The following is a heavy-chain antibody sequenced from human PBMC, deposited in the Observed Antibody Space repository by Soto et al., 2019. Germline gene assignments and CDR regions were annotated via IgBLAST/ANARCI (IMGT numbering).Heavy chain of an antibody. CDR1: GYTFTSYS. D-gene: IGHD3-22*01. J-gene: IGHJ5*02. CDR3: GRGKKQRYYYDRSGYYGGVDNGFVP. CDR2: ISADNGNT. V-gene: IGHV1-18*01. Sequence: ASVKVSCKASGYTFTSYSISWVRPAPGQGLEWMGWISADNGNTNYAQKLQGRVTMTTDTSTSTAYMELRSLRSDDTAGYYCGRGKKQRYYYDRSGYYGGVDNGFVPWGQRILVTVSS.